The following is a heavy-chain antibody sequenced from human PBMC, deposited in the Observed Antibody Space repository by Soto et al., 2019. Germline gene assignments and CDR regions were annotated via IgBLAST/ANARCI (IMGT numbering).Heavy chain of an antibody. CDR1: GASISSSHW. D-gene: IGHD4-4*01. J-gene: IGHJ2*01. V-gene: IGHV4-4*02. CDR2: SYQSSFT. Sequence: QVQLQESGPGLVKPSGTLSLTCAVAGASISSSHWWSWVRQPPGKGLEWIVESYQSSFTYYNASLISPVAISLANSTNQFSLKLRSVTAADTAVYYCVRKYYSDSFFDLWGRGTLVTVSS. CDR3: VRKYYSDSFFDL.